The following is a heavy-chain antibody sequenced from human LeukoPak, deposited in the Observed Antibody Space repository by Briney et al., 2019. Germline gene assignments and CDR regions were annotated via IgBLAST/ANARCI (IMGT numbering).Heavy chain of an antibody. CDR3: ARPRVYNWNDNYYYGMDF. Sequence: ASVTVTRTASGYTFTSYGISWVRQPPGQGLGWVGGISAYNGNTNYAQKLQGRVTMTTDTSTSTAYIELRSLRSDDTAVYYCARPRVYNWNDNYYYGMDFWGKGTTVTVSS. D-gene: IGHD1-1*01. J-gene: IGHJ6*04. CDR1: GYTFTSYG. CDR2: ISAYNGNT. V-gene: IGHV1-18*04.